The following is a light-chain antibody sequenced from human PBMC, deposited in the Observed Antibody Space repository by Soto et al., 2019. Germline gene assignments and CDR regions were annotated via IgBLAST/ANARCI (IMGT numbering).Light chain of an antibody. J-gene: IGKJ1*01. Sequence: IQMTQSPSSVSASVGDRVTITCRASQAITNRLAWYQQKPGKAPNLLIYAASNLQSGVPSRFSASGSGTEFILTISSLQPDDFATYYCQLYNTYSGTFGQGTKVDIK. CDR2: AAS. CDR1: QAITNR. CDR3: QLYNTYSGT. V-gene: IGKV1-17*01.